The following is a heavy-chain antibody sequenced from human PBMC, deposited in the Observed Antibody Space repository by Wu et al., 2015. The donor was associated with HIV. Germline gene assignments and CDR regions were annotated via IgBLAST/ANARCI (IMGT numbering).Heavy chain of an antibody. CDR3: ARNTDSVATSLYSLGV. CDR2: INPLFGTT. J-gene: IGHJ6*02. Sequence: QAQLVQFGAGVKKPGSSVKVTCKASGAGFTSYAVSWVRQAPGQGLEWMGGINPLFGTTQHTQRFQDRLTFSTDESKTTVYMELSSLRSEDTAVYYCARNTDSVATSLYSLGVWGPGTTVTVSS. CDR1: GAGFTSYA. V-gene: IGHV1-69*05. D-gene: IGHD5-12*01.